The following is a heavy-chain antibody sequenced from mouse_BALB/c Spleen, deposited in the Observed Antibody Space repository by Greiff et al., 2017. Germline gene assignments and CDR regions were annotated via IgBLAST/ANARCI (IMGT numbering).Heavy chain of an antibody. Sequence: EVMLVESGGGLVKPGGSLKLSCAASGFTFSSYAMSWVRQTPEKRLEWVASISSGGSTYYPDSVKGRFTISRDNARNILYLQMSSLRSEDTAMYYCARGDSSGYYFDYWGQGTTLTVSS. CDR1: GFTFSSYA. CDR3: ARGDSSGYYFDY. D-gene: IGHD3-2*01. CDR2: ISSGGST. V-gene: IGHV5-6-5*01. J-gene: IGHJ2*01.